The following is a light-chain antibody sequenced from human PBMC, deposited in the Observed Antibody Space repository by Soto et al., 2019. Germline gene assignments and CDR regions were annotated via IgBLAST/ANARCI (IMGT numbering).Light chain of an antibody. Sequence: SVLTQPAPVSGSPGQSITISCTGNSSDVGHYNYVSWYQQHPGNAPKLIIFDVSIRPSGVSDRFSGSKSGNTASLTISGLQAEDEADYYCCSYTRTSSRVFGTGTKVTVL. CDR2: DVS. V-gene: IGLV2-14*03. CDR3: CSYTRTSSRV. CDR1: SSDVGHYNY. J-gene: IGLJ1*01.